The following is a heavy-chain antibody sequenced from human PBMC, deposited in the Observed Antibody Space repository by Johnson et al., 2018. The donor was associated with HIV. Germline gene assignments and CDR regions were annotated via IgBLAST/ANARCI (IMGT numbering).Heavy chain of an antibody. D-gene: IGHD6-19*01. CDR2: INWNGGST. V-gene: IGHV3-20*04. J-gene: IGHJ3*02. CDR3: ARRIAVAGTPPNHYDAFDI. CDR1: GFTFDDYG. Sequence: VQLVESGGGVVRPGGSLRLSCAASGFTFDDYGMSWVRQAPGKGLEWVSGINWNGGSTGYADSVKVRFPISRDNAKNSLYLQMNSLRAEDKALYYCARRIAVAGTPPNHYDAFDIWGQGTMVTVSS.